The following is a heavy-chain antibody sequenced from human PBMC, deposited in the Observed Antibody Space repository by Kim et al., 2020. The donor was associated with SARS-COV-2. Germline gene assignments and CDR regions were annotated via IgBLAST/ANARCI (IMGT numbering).Heavy chain of an antibody. J-gene: IGHJ4*02. D-gene: IGHD7-27*01. Sequence: GGSLRLSCAASGFTFSEHNMDWVRQAPGKGLEWVGRTTNKANIYTTQYAASVKGRFTISRDDSKNSLYLQMNSLKTEDTAVYYCARDLGNWGQGTMVTVSS. CDR2: TTNKANIYTT. CDR3: ARDLGN. V-gene: IGHV3-72*01. CDR1: GFTFSEHN.